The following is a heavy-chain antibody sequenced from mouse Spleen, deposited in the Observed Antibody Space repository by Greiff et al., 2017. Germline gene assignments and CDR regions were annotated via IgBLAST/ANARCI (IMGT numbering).Heavy chain of an antibody. V-gene: IGHV1-18*01. D-gene: IGHD1-1*01. CDR2: INPNNGGT. CDR1: GYTFTDYN. J-gene: IGHJ1*01. CDR3: ARVTTVVATSGYWYFDV. Sequence: EVQLQQSGPELVKPGASVKIPCKASGYTFTDYNMDWVKQSHGKSLEWIGDINPNNGGTIYNQKFKGKATLTVDKSSSTAYMELRSLTSEDTAVYYCARVTTVVATSGYWYFDVWGAGTTVTVSS.